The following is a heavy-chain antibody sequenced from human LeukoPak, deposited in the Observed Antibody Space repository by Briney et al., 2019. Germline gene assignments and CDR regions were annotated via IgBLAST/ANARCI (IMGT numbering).Heavy chain of an antibody. V-gene: IGHV4-39*01. CDR2: IYYSGST. CDR1: GGSISSSSYY. Sequence: SETLSLTCTVSGGSISSSSYYWGWIRQPPGKGLEWIGSIYYSGSTYYNPSLKSRVTISVDTSKNQFSLKLSSVTAADTAVYYCARHVGGVWSGYCTHWFGPWGQGTLVTVSS. CDR3: ARHVGGVWSGYCTHWFGP. J-gene: IGHJ5*02. D-gene: IGHD3-3*01.